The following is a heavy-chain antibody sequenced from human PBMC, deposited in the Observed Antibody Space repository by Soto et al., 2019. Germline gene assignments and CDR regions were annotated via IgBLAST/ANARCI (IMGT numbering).Heavy chain of an antibody. J-gene: IGHJ6*03. CDR2: IYYSGST. CDR1: GGSISSSSYY. D-gene: IGHD1-7*01. V-gene: IGHV4-39*01. Sequence: SETLSLTCTVSGGSISSSSYYWGWIRQPPGKGLEWIGSIYYSGSTYYNPSLKSRVTISVDTSKNQFSLKLSSVTAADTAVYYCARRVVVTGTTDYYYYMDVWGKGTTVTVSS. CDR3: ARRVVVTGTTDYYYYMDV.